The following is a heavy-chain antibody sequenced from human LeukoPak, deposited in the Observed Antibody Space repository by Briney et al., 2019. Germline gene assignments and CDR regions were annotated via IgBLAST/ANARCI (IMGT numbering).Heavy chain of an antibody. CDR1: GGSISSGYY. D-gene: IGHD2-21*01. CDR2: IYHSGST. V-gene: IGHV4-38-2*01. J-gene: IGHJ3*02. CDR3: AYGGVVSTDAFDI. Sequence: PSETLSLTCAVSGGSISSGYYWGWIRPPPGKGLEWIGSIYHSGSTYYNPSLKSRVTISVDTSKNHFSLKLSSVTAADTAVYYCAYGGVVSTDAFDIWGQGTMVTVSS.